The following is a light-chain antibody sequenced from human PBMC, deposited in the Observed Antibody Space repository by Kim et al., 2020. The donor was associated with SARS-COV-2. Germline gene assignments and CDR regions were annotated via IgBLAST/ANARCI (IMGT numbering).Light chain of an antibody. J-gene: IGKJ2*01. CDR1: QNIARY. CDR3: QQYFDFPYT. V-gene: IGKV1D-8*02. Sequence: AAPGGKVTITCRLTQNIARYLAWFQQRPGKAPQLLIYAAYTLHTGAPSRFSGSGSGTDFTLTINPLQSEDSATYFCQQYFDFPYTFGQGTKLEI. CDR2: AAY.